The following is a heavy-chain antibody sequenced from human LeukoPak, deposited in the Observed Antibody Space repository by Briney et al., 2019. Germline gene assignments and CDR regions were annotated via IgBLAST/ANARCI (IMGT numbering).Heavy chain of an antibody. CDR1: GFTFSSYS. V-gene: IGHV3-21*01. CDR2: ISSSSSYI. J-gene: IGHJ3*02. D-gene: IGHD4-17*01. Sequence: GGSLRLSCAASGFTFSSYSMSWVRQAPGKGLEWVSSISSSSSYIYYADSVKGRFTISRDNAKNSLYLQMNSLRAEDTAVYYCARDPDDYGDFPDAFDIWGQGTMVTVSS. CDR3: ARDPDDYGDFPDAFDI.